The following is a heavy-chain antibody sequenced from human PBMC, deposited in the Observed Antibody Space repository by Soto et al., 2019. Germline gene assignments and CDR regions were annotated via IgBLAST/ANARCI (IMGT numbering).Heavy chain of an antibody. V-gene: IGHV1-69*13. CDR2: IIPIFGTA. Sequence: SVKVSCKASGGTFSSYAISWVRQAPGQRLGWMGGIIPIFGTANYAQKFQGRVTITADESTSTAYMELSSLRSEDTAVYYCARAEGRKYYYYYYGMDVWGQGTTVTVSS. CDR1: GGTFSSYA. J-gene: IGHJ6*02. CDR3: ARAEGRKYYYYYYGMDV.